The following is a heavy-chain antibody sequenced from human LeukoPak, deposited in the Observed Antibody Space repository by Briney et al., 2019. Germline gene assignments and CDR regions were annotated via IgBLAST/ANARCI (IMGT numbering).Heavy chain of an antibody. Sequence: GASVKVSCKASGYTFTSYDINWVRQATGQGLEWMGWINPNSGGTNYAQKFQGRVTMTRDTSISTAYMELSRLRSDDTAVYYCARVGMDTAMVRKVRAYYFDYWGQGTLVTVSS. CDR1: GYTFTSYD. D-gene: IGHD5-18*01. J-gene: IGHJ4*02. CDR3: ARVGMDTAMVRKVRAYYFDY. V-gene: IGHV1-2*02. CDR2: INPNSGGT.